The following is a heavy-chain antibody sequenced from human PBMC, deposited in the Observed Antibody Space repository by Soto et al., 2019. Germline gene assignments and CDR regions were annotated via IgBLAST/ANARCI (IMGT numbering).Heavy chain of an antibody. CDR2: IYYSGST. CDR3: ARHEQITMVRGVPTNFDY. V-gene: IGHV4-39*01. Sequence: LETLSLTCTVSGGSISSSIYYWGWIRQPPGKGLEWIGSIYYSGSTYYNPSLKSRVTISVDTSKNQFSLKLSSVTAADTAVYYCARHEQITMVRGVPTNFDYWGQGTLVTVSS. J-gene: IGHJ4*02. CDR1: GGSISSSIYY. D-gene: IGHD3-10*01.